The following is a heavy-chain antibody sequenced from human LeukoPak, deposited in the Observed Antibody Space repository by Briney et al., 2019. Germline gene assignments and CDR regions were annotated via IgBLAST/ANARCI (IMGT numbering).Heavy chain of an antibody. V-gene: IGHV1-8*03. CDR1: GYTFTSYD. Sequence: GASVKVSCKASGYTFTSYDINWVRQATGQGLEWMGWMNPNSGNTGYAQKFQGRVTITRNTPISTAYMELSSLRSEDTAVYYCARGAPDFWSVYYMDVWGKGTTVTVSS. CDR2: MNPNSGNT. J-gene: IGHJ6*03. CDR3: ARGAPDFWSVYYMDV. D-gene: IGHD3-3*01.